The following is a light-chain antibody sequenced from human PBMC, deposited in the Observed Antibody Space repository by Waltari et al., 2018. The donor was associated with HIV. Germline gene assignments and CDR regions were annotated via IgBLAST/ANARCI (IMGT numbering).Light chain of an antibody. Sequence: QSALTQPRSVSGSPGQSVTISCTGTSSDVGGYNYGSWYQQHPGKAPKLMIYDVTKRPSGVPDRFSGSKSGNTASLTISGLQAEDEADYFCCSYAGGYTLVFGGGTKLTVL. CDR3: CSYAGGYTLV. CDR2: DVT. J-gene: IGLJ3*02. V-gene: IGLV2-11*01. CDR1: SSDVGGYNY.